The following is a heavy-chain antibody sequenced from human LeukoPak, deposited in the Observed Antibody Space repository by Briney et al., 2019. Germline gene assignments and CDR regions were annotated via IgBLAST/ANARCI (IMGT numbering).Heavy chain of an antibody. J-gene: IGHJ6*03. V-gene: IGHV4-4*07. Sequence: PSETLSLTCTVSGGSLSSYYWSWIRQPAGKGLEWIGRIYTSGSTNYNPSLKSRVTMSVDTSKNQFSLKLSSVTAADTAVYYCARDVPLRCSSTSCYGPYYYYYYMDVWGKGTTVTVSS. CDR3: ARDVPLRCSSTSCYGPYYYYYYMDV. CDR1: GGSLSSYY. CDR2: IYTSGST. D-gene: IGHD2-2*01.